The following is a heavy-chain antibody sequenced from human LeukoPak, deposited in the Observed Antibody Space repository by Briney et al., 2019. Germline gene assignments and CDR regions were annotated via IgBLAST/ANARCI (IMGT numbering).Heavy chain of an antibody. CDR3: ATVGYCSSTSCSPLNWFDP. J-gene: IGHJ5*02. D-gene: IGHD2-2*01. CDR1: GYTFTSYD. Sequence: ASVKVSCKASGYTFTSYDISWVRQAPGHGLEWMGWISAYNGNTNYAQKLQGRVTMTTDTSTSTAYMELRSLRSDDTAVYYCATVGYCSSTSCSPLNWFDPWGQGTLVTVSS. CDR2: ISAYNGNT. V-gene: IGHV1-18*01.